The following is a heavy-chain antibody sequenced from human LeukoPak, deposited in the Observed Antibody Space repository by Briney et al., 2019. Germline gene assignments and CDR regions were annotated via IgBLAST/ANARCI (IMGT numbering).Heavy chain of an antibody. Sequence: GGSLRLSCALSGFTFSSYAMSWVRQAPGKGLEWVAGIRGSGGSTYYADSVKGRFTISRDNSKNTLYLQMNSLRAEDTAVYYWAKQWPVDYWGQGTLVTVSS. CDR1: GFTFSSYA. CDR2: IRGSGGST. V-gene: IGHV3-23*01. J-gene: IGHJ4*02. D-gene: IGHD6-19*01. CDR3: AKQWPVDY.